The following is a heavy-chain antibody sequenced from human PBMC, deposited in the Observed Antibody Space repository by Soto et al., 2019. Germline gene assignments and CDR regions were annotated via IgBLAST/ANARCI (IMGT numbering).Heavy chain of an antibody. Sequence: ASVKVSCKASGYTFTGYYMHWVRQAPGQGLEWMGWINPNSGGTNYAQKFQGRVTMTRDTSISTAYMELSRLRSDDTAVYYCARELYSGSYHYYYYYGMDVWGQGTTVTVSS. V-gene: IGHV1-2*02. D-gene: IGHD1-26*01. CDR3: ARELYSGSYHYYYYYGMDV. CDR2: INPNSGGT. CDR1: GYTFTGYY. J-gene: IGHJ6*02.